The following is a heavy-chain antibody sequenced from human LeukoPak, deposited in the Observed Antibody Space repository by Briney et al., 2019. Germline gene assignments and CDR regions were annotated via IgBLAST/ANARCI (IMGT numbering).Heavy chain of an antibody. CDR1: GFTFNSYE. Sequence: AGRSLRLSCAASGFTFNSYEMNWVRQPPGKGLEWVSYISSSGSTIYYADSVNGRFTISRDNAKNSLYQQMNSLRAEDTAVYYCARDAKCRYWGQGALVTVSS. CDR3: ARDAKCRY. V-gene: IGHV3-48*03. D-gene: IGHD2-15*01. CDR2: ISSSGSTI. J-gene: IGHJ4*02.